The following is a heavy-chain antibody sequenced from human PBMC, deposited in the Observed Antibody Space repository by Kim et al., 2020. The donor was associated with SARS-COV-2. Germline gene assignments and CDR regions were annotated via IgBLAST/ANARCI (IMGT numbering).Heavy chain of an antibody. CDR2: IIPILGIA. Sequence: SVKVSCKASGGTFSSYAISWVRQAPGQGLEWMGRIIPILGIANYAQKFQGRVTITADKSTSTAYMELSSLRSEDTAVYYCATPGAYYGSGGGMDVWGQGTTVTVSS. V-gene: IGHV1-69*04. CDR3: ATPGAYYGSGGGMDV. D-gene: IGHD3-10*01. J-gene: IGHJ6*02. CDR1: GGTFSSYA.